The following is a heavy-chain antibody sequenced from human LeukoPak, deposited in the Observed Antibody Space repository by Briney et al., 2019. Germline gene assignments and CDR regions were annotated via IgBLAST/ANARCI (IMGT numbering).Heavy chain of an antibody. CDR3: AKRGVVIRVILVGFHKEAYYFES. D-gene: IGHD3/OR15-3a*01. CDR1: GITLSNYG. Sequence: GGSLRLSCAVSGITLSNYGMRWVRQAPGKGLEWVAGISDSGGHTKYADSVKGRFTISRGNPKNTLYLQMNSLRAEDTAVYFCAKRGVVIRVILVGFHKEAYYFESWGQGALVTVSS. CDR2: ISDSGGHT. J-gene: IGHJ4*02. V-gene: IGHV3-23*01.